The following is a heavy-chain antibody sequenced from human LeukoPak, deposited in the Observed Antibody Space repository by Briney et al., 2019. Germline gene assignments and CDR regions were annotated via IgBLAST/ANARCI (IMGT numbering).Heavy chain of an antibody. V-gene: IGHV4-4*02. Sequence: SETLSLTCAVSGGSISSSNWWSWVRQPPGKGLEWIGEIYHSGSTNYNPSLKSRVTISVDKSKNQFSLKLSPVTAADTAVYYCARRSGSYGVHWFDPWGQGTLVTVSS. D-gene: IGHD1-26*01. CDR3: ARRSGSYGVHWFDP. J-gene: IGHJ5*02. CDR1: GGSISSSNW. CDR2: IYHSGST.